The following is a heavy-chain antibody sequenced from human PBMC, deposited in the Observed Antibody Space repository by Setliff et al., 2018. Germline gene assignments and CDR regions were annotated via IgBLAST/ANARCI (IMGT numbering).Heavy chain of an antibody. V-gene: IGHV3-23*01. CDR3: LKKIIAGAGPPCDYFDY. D-gene: IGHD1-26*01. J-gene: IGHJ4*02. CDR2: ISGSGGST. Sequence: PGGSLRLSCAASGFTFSSYAMSWVRQAPGKGLEWVSAISGSGGSTYYADSVKGRFTISRDNSKNTLFLQMNSLRADDTAVYYCLKKIIAGAGPPCDYFDYWGQGTLVTVSS. CDR1: GFTFSSYA.